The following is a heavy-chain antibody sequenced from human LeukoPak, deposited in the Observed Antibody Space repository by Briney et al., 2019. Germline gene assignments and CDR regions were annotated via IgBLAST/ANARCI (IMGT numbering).Heavy chain of an antibody. CDR3: ARLEAAAGLYYFDY. Sequence: ASVKVSCKASGYAFTSYGISRVRQAPGQGLEWMGWISAYNGNTNYAQKLQGRVTMTTDTSTSTAYMELRSLRSDDTAVYYCARLEAAAGLYYFDYWGQGTLVTVSS. J-gene: IGHJ4*02. CDR1: GYAFTSYG. D-gene: IGHD6-13*01. V-gene: IGHV1-18*01. CDR2: ISAYNGNT.